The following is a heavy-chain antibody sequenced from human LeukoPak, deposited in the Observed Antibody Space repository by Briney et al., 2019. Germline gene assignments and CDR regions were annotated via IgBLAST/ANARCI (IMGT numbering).Heavy chain of an antibody. CDR3: AKGVAGTTYYGTDV. V-gene: IGHV3-23*01. D-gene: IGHD1-1*01. J-gene: IGHJ6*02. CDR2: ISGSADNT. CDR1: GFTFSRYA. Sequence: GGSLRLSCAASGFTFSRYATSWVRQAPGRGLQWVSLISGSADNTYYTDSVKGRFTISRDNSKNTLYLQMDSLRADDTAVYYCAKGVAGTTYYGTDVWGQGTTVIVSS.